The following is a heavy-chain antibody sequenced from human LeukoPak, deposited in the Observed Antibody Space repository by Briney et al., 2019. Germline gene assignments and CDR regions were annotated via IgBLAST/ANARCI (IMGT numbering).Heavy chain of an antibody. CDR2: ISSSGSTI. Sequence: GSLRLSCAASGFTFSSYSMNWVRQAPGKGLEWVSYISSSGSTIYYADSVKGRFTISRDNAKNSLYLQMNGLRAEDTAVYYCARVSGYGNAAVYYFDYWGQGTLVTVSS. V-gene: IGHV3-48*04. D-gene: IGHD5-18*01. CDR1: GFTFSSYS. CDR3: ARVSGYGNAAVYYFDY. J-gene: IGHJ4*02.